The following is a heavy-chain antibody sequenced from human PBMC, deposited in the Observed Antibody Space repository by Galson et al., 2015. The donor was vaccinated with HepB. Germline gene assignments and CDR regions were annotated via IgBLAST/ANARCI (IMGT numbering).Heavy chain of an antibody. V-gene: IGHV1-69*06. CDR1: GGTFSSYA. D-gene: IGHD6-19*01. CDR3: AERGSAVAGYFDY. Sequence: SVKVSCKASGGTFSSYAISWVRQAPGQGLEWMGGIIPIFGTANYAQKFQGRVTITADKSASTAYMELSSLRSEDTAVYYCAERGSAVAGYFDYWGQGTLVTVSS. J-gene: IGHJ4*02. CDR2: IIPIFGTA.